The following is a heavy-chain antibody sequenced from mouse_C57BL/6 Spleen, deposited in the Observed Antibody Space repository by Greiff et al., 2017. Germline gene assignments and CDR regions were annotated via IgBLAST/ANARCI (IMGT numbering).Heavy chain of an antibody. Sequence: DVMLVESGGGLVKPGGSLKLSCAASGFTFSDYGMHWVRQAPEKGLEWVAYISSGSSTIYYADTVKGRFTISRDNAKNTLFLQMTSLRSEDTAMYYCAIWYFDYWGQGTTLTVSS. CDR2: ISSGSSTI. CDR1: GFTFSDYG. J-gene: IGHJ2*01. V-gene: IGHV5-17*01. CDR3: AIWYFDY. D-gene: IGHD1-1*02.